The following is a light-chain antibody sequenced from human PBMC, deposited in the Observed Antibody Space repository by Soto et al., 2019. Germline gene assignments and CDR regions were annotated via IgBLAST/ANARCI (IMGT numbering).Light chain of an antibody. Sequence: EIVLTHFPGTLSLSPGERASLSCRASQSVSNNYLAWYQQKPGQAPRLVIFGASNRATGIPYRFSASGSGTDFTLTISRLEPEDVAVYYCQHYATSPLTFGHGTKVEI. CDR2: GAS. CDR3: QHYATSPLT. CDR1: QSVSNNY. V-gene: IGKV3-20*01. J-gene: IGKJ1*01.